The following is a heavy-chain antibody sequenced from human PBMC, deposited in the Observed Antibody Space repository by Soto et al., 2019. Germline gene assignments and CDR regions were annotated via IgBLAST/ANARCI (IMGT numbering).Heavy chain of an antibody. J-gene: IGHJ4*02. Sequence: SETLSLTCAVSGGSISSSNWWSWVHQPPGKGLEWIGEIYHSGSTNYNPSLKSRVTISVDKSKNQFSLKLSSVTAADTAVYYCARGRQAGIQTYYYDSSGSLFDYWGQGTLVTVSS. CDR2: IYHSGST. CDR1: GGSISSSNW. D-gene: IGHD3-22*01. CDR3: ARGRQAGIQTYYYDSSGSLFDY. V-gene: IGHV4-4*02.